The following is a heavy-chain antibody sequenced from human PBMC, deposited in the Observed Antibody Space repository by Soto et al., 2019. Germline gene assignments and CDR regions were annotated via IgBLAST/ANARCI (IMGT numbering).Heavy chain of an antibody. D-gene: IGHD5-12*01. CDR1: GGSINTFY. CDR2: IFSSGST. V-gene: IGHV4-4*07. J-gene: IGHJ4*02. Sequence: SETLSLTCTVSGGSINTFYWSWVRQPAGKGLEWIGRIFSSGSTSFNPSLESRVAMSVDTSKNHFSLNLSSVTAAAMAVYYCAREGSYSAYNFAHGIQLWSFDFWGQGALVTVSS. CDR3: AREGSYSAYNFAHGIQLWSFDF.